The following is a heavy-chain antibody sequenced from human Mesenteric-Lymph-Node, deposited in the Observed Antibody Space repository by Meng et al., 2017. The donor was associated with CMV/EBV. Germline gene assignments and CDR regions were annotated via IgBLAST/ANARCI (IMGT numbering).Heavy chain of an antibody. V-gene: IGHV3-30*02. CDR1: GFIFSNYG. CDR2: IRYDGIYK. CDR3: AKDASYDKSGYDPFDI. Sequence: GESLKISCAASGFIFSNYGMHWVRQAPGKGLEWVAYIRYDGIYKYYADSVKGRFTISRDNSKNTLYLQMDSLRAEDPAVYFCAKDASYDKSGYDPFDIWGQGTLVTVSS. J-gene: IGHJ3*02. D-gene: IGHD3-22*01.